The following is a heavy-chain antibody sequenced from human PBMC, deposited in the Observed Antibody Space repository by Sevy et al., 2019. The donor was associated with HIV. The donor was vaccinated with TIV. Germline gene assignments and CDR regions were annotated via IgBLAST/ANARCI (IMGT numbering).Heavy chain of an antibody. D-gene: IGHD2-2*01. Sequence: SETLSLTCAVHDGSFRGYYWNWIRQLPGKGLEWIGEINEGGITYYNPSLKSRVTISVDTSKKQFSLKLNSVTAVDSAVYFCARSPPVVVVPGAPSWFDPWGQGTLVTVSS. CDR2: INEGGIT. CDR1: DGSFRGYY. V-gene: IGHV4-34*01. CDR3: ARSPPVVVVPGAPSWFDP. J-gene: IGHJ5*02.